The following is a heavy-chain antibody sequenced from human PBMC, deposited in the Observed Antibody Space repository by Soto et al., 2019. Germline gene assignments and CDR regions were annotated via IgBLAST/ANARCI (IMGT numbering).Heavy chain of an antibody. CDR1: GFTFSSYA. CDR3: TKGSRGIVRMVYADGGALDGFYF. J-gene: IGHJ3*01. CDR2: ISGSGGPT. D-gene: IGHD2-8*01. V-gene: IGHV3-23*01. Sequence: EVQLLESGGGLVQPGGSLRLSCAASGFTFSSYAMSWVRQAPGKGLEWVSAISGSGGPTYCADSVQGRFTISRDNSKNTMYLRMNGLPARDTGVYYCTKGSRGIVRMVYADGGALDGFYFWGQGSMWIVSS.